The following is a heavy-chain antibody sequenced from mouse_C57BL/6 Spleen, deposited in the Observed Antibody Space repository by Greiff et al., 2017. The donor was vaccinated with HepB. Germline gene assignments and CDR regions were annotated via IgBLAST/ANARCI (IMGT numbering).Heavy chain of an antibody. CDR1: GYTFTSYW. J-gene: IGHJ2*01. D-gene: IGHD1-1*01. V-gene: IGHV1-55*01. CDR3: ARPNTGSSYFDY. CDR2: IYPGSGST. Sequence: QVQLQQPGAELVKPGASVKMSCKASGYTFTSYWITWVKQRPGQGLEWIGDIYPGSGSTNYNEKFKSKATLTVDTSSSTAYMQLSSLTSEDSAVYYCARPNTGSSYFDYWGQGTTLTVSS.